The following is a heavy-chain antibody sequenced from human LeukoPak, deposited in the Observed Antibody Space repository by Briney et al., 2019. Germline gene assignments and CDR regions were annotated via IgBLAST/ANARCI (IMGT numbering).Heavy chain of an antibody. CDR2: ISYDGSNK. D-gene: IGHD3-3*01. CDR1: GFTISSYA. V-gene: IGHV3-30-3*01. J-gene: IGHJ4*02. Sequence: PGRSLRLSCAASGFTISSYAMHWVRQAPGKGLEWVAVISYDGSNKYYADSVKGRFTISRDNSKNTLYLQMNSLRAEDTAVYYCARDPRYFWSGFYFDYWGQGTLVTVSS. CDR3: ARDPRYFWSGFYFDY.